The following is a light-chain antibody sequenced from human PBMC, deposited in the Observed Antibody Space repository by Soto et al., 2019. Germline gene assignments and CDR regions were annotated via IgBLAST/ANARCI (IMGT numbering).Light chain of an antibody. Sequence: ENVLTQSPGTLSLSPGERVTLSCRASQDIRSHLAWYQHKPGQAPRLLIFDASSRATGIPDRFSASGSGTDFTLSISRLEPEDFAVYYCQQRTSWPTFGGGTKVEIK. CDR2: DAS. CDR1: QDIRSH. J-gene: IGKJ4*01. CDR3: QQRTSWPT. V-gene: IGKV3D-20*02.